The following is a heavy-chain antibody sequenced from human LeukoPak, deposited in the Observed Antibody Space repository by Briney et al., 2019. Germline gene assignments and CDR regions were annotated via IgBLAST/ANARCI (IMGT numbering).Heavy chain of an antibody. CDR2: IIPIFGTA. CDR1: GGTFSSYA. J-gene: IGHJ5*02. D-gene: IGHD4-17*01. V-gene: IGHV1-69*13. Sequence: ASVKVSCKASGGTFSSYAIGWVRQAPGQGLEWMGGIIPIFGTANYAQKFQGRVTITADESTSTAYMELSSLRSEDTAVYYCARAIYGDYEGAPFDPWGQGTLVTVSS. CDR3: ARAIYGDYEGAPFDP.